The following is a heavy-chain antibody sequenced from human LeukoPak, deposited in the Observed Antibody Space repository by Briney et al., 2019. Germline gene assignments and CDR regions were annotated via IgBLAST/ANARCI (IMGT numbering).Heavy chain of an antibody. D-gene: IGHD1-26*01. J-gene: IGHJ4*02. CDR2: ISSSSSYI. CDR3: AREWVVGATLTFDY. V-gene: IGHV3-21*01. CDR1: GFTFSSYS. Sequence: GGSLRLSCAASGFTFSSYSMNWVRQAPGKGLDWVSSISSSSSYIYYADSVKGRLTISRDNAKNSLYLQMNSLRAEDTAVYYCAREWVVGATLTFDYWGQGTLVTVSS.